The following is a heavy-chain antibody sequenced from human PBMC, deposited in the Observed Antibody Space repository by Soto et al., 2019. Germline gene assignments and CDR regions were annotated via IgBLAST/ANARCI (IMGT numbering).Heavy chain of an antibody. J-gene: IGHJ6*03. CDR2: ISGSGGST. Sequence: EVQLLESGGGLVQPGGSLRLSCAASGFTFSSYAMSWVRQAPGKGLEWVSAISGSGGSTYYADSVKGRFTISRDNSKNTLYLQMNSLRAEDTAVYYCAGVYREFGYYYYYMDVWGKGTTVTVSS. D-gene: IGHD6-13*01. CDR1: GFTFSSYA. V-gene: IGHV3-23*01. CDR3: AGVYREFGYYYYYMDV.